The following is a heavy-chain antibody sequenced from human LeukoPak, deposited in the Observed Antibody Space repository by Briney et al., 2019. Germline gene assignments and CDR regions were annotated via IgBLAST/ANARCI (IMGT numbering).Heavy chain of an antibody. CDR3: ARGLAVAETHFDY. V-gene: IGHV1-2*02. CDR1: GYTCTGYY. J-gene: IGHJ4*02. CDR2: INPNSGGT. D-gene: IGHD6-19*01. Sequence: GASVKVSCKASGYTCTGYYMHWVRQAPGQGLEWMGWINPNSGGTNYAQKLQGRVTMTTDTSTSTAYMELRSLRSDDTAVYYCARGLAVAETHFDYWGQGTLVTVSS.